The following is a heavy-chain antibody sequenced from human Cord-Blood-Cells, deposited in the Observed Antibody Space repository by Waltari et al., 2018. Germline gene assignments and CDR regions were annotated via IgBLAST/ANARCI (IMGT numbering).Heavy chain of an antibody. V-gene: IGHV4-34*01. CDR1: GGSFSGYH. D-gene: IGHD3-22*01. Sequence: QVQLQQWGAGLLKPSETLSLTCAVYGGSFSGYHWLWIRQPPGKGLKWIGEIKHSGSTNYNPSLKSRVTISVDTSKNQFSLKLSSVTAADTAVYYCARGQYYDSSGYYYYFDYWGQGTLVTVSS. CDR2: IKHSGST. CDR3: ARGQYYDSSGYYYYFDY. J-gene: IGHJ4*02.